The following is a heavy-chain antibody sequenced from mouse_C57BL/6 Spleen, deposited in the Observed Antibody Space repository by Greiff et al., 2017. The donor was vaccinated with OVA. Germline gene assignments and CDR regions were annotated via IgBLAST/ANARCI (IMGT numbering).Heavy chain of an antibody. Sequence: QVQLKQPGAELVRPGSSVKLSCKASGYTFTSYWMHWVKQRPIQGLEWIGNIDPSDSETHYNQKFKDKATLTVDKSSSTAYMQLSSMTSEDSAVYYCARDRINSNYEDYAMDYWGQGTSVTVSS. V-gene: IGHV1-52*01. CDR1: GYTFTSYW. J-gene: IGHJ4*01. CDR3: ARDRINSNYEDYAMDY. D-gene: IGHD2-5*01. CDR2: IDPSDSET.